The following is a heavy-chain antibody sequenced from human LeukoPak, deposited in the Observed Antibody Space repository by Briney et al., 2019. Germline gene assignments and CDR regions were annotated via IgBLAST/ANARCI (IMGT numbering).Heavy chain of an antibody. J-gene: IGHJ4*02. CDR2: ISGSGGST. D-gene: IGHD2-2*01. CDR1: GFTFSSYA. Sequence: GGSLRLSCAASGFTFSSYAMSWVRQAPGKGLELVSAISGSGGSTYYADSVKGRFTISRDNSKNTLYLQMNSLRAEDTAVYYCAKVTVPAATQMVPFDYWGQGTLVTVSS. V-gene: IGHV3-23*01. CDR3: AKVTVPAATQMVPFDY.